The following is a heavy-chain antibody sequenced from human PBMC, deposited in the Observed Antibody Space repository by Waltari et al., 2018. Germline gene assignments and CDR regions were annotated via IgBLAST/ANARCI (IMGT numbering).Heavy chain of an antibody. V-gene: IGHV4-59*01. D-gene: IGHD3-16*02. Sequence: QVQLQESGPGLVKPSETLSLTCTVSGGSISSYYWSWIRQPPGKGLEWIGYIYYSGSTNYNPSLKSRVTISVDTSKNQFSLKLSSVTAADTAVYYCAREIHLGELSVREQDAFDIWGQGTMVTVSS. CDR2: IYYSGST. CDR3: AREIHLGELSVREQDAFDI. CDR1: GGSISSYY. J-gene: IGHJ3*02.